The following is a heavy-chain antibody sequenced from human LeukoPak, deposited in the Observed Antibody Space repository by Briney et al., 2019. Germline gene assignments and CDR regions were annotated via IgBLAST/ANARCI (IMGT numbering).Heavy chain of an antibody. Sequence: SETLSLTCTVSGGSISSSSYYWGWIRQPPGKGLEWIGSIYYSGSTNYNPSLKSRVTILVDTSKNQFSLNLSSVTAADTAVYYCARRRGRNIGTFDYWGQGTLVTVSS. J-gene: IGHJ4*02. CDR1: GGSISSSSYY. V-gene: IGHV4-39*07. CDR3: ARRRGRNIGTFDY. D-gene: IGHD1/OR15-1a*01. CDR2: IYYSGST.